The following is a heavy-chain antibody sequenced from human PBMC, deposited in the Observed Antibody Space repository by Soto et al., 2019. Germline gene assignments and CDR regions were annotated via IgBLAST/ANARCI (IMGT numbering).Heavy chain of an antibody. CDR1: GGSISSGGYS. Sequence: LSLTCAVSGGSISSGGYSWSWIRQPPGKGLEWIGYIYHSGSTYYNPSLKSRVTISVDRSKNQFSLKLSSVTAADTAVYYCASSHAGAHITAAVHWGQGTLVTVSS. D-gene: IGHD6-13*01. CDR2: IYHSGST. V-gene: IGHV4-30-2*01. CDR3: ASSHAGAHITAAVH. J-gene: IGHJ4*02.